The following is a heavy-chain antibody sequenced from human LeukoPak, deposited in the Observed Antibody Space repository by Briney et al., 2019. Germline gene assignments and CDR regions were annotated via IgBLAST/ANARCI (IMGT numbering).Heavy chain of an antibody. V-gene: IGHV4-59*08. Sequence: PSETLSLTCTVSGASISNFYWSWIRQPPGKGLEWIGFISDSGSTNYNPSLKSRVTISVDTSKNQFSLKLSSVTAADTAVYYCARQGYCGGDCFSDYWGQGTLVTVSS. J-gene: IGHJ4*02. CDR2: ISDSGST. CDR3: ARQGYCGGDCFSDY. CDR1: GASISNFY. D-gene: IGHD2-21*02.